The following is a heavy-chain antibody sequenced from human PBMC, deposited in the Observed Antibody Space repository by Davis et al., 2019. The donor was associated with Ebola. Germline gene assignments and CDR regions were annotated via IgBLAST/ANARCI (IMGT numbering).Heavy chain of an antibody. D-gene: IGHD4-11*01. V-gene: IGHV3-48*01. Sequence: GESLKISCAASGFTFSSYSMNWVRQAPGKGLEWVSYISSSSSTIYYADSVKGRFTISRDNSKNTLYLQMNSLRAEDTAVYYCAKALTTVTTGGWFDPWGQGTLVTVSS. J-gene: IGHJ5*02. CDR1: GFTFSSYS. CDR3: AKALTTVTTGGWFDP. CDR2: ISSSSSTI.